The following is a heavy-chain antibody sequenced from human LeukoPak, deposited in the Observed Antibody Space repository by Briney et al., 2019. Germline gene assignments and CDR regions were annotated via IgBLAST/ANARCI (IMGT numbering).Heavy chain of an antibody. CDR2: IKQDGSEK. CDR1: GFTFSSYW. D-gene: IGHD1-26*01. Sequence: PGGSLRLSCAASGFTFSSYWMSWVRQAPGKGLEWVANIKQDGSEKYYVDSVKGRFTISRDNAKNSLYLQMNSLRAEDTAVYYCARELEVGATVYGFDYWGQGTLVTVSS. CDR3: ARELEVGATVYGFDY. J-gene: IGHJ4*02. V-gene: IGHV3-7*01.